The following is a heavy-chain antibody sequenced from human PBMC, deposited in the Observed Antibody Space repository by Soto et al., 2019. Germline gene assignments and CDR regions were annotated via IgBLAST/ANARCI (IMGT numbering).Heavy chain of an antibody. V-gene: IGHV1-69*13. CDR1: GGTFSSYA. CDR3: AREEPKNYDFWSGRRVWFDP. Sequence: SVKVSCKASGGTFSSYAISWVRQAPGQGLEWMGGIIPIFGTANYAQKFQGRVTITADEPTSTAYMELSSLRSEDTAVYYCAREEPKNYDFWSGRRVWFDPWGQGTLVTVSS. CDR2: IIPIFGTA. J-gene: IGHJ5*02. D-gene: IGHD3-3*01.